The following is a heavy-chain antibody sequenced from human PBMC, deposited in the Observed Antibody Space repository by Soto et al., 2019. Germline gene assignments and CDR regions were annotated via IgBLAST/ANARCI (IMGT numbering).Heavy chain of an antibody. D-gene: IGHD6-19*01. V-gene: IGHV1-18*01. CDR1: GYTFTSYG. CDR3: ARDSASSGLSPDAFDI. CDR2: ISAYNGNT. Sequence: SVKVSCKASGYTFTSYGISCVRQAPGQGLEWMGWISAYNGNTNYAQKLQGRVTMTTDTSTSTAYMELRSLRSDDTAVYYCARDSASSGLSPDAFDIWGKGTMVTVSS. J-gene: IGHJ3*02.